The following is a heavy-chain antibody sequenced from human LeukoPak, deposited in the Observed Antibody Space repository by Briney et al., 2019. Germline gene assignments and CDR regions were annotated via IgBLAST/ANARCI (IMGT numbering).Heavy chain of an antibody. D-gene: IGHD6-13*01. CDR2: IYSSGRT. J-gene: IGHJ4*02. Sequence: SETLSLTCTVSGGSISSGPYYWSWIRQPAGKGLEWIGRIYSSGRTNYNPSLKSRVTISLDTSKNQISLKVSSVTAADTAMYYCARDKGYSSSSALDYWGQGNLVTVSS. CDR3: ARDKGYSSSSALDY. CDR1: GGSISSGPYY. V-gene: IGHV4-61*02.